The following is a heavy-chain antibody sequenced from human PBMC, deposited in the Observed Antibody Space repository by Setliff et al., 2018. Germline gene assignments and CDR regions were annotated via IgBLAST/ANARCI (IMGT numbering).Heavy chain of an antibody. J-gene: IGHJ4*02. D-gene: IGHD3-10*01. CDR2: FHTGGAT. Sequence: KASETLSLTCSVSGGSISSGGFYWSWIRQSAGRGLEWIGQFHTGGATDYNLSLKSRVTISLDSSKNQFSLRLSSVTAADAAVYFCARESATIGEFPLYYFDKWGQGIPVTVSS. CDR1: GGSISSGGFY. CDR3: ARESATIGEFPLYYFDK. V-gene: IGHV4-61*09.